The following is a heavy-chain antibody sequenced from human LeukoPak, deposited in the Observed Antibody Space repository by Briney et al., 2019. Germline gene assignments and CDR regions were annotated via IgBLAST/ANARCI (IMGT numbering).Heavy chain of an antibody. D-gene: IGHD1-26*01. CDR2: IIPILGIA. J-gene: IGHJ4*02. CDR3: ARVGATTDRLYIFDY. Sequence: GASVKVSCKASGGTFSSYAISWVRQAPGQGLEWMGRIIPILGIANYAQKLQGRVTMTTDTSTSTAYMELRSLRSDDTAVYYCARVGATTDRLYIFDYWGQGTLVTVSS. CDR1: GGTFSSYA. V-gene: IGHV1-69*04.